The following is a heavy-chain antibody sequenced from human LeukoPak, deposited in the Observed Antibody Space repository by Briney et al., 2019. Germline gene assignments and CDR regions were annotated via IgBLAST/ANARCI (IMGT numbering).Heavy chain of an antibody. Sequence: SETLSLTCTVSGGSISSSYWSWIRQPPGKGLEWIGYVYYSGSTNYNPSLKSRLTISADPSKNQVYLKLSSVTAADTAVYYCARDPLTYGGGAFDIWGQGTMVTVPS. D-gene: IGHD4-23*01. CDR1: GGSISSSY. CDR3: ARDPLTYGGGAFDI. V-gene: IGHV4-59*01. J-gene: IGHJ3*02. CDR2: VYYSGST.